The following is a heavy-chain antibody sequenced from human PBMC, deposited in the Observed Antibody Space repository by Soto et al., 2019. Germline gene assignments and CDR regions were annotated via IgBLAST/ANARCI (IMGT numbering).Heavy chain of an antibody. J-gene: IGHJ4*02. Sequence: SETLSLTCTVSGGSVSSGSYYWSWIRQPPGKGLEWIGYIYYSGSTNYNPSLKSRVTISVDTSKNQFSLKLSSVTAADTAVYYCARGTYYYGSGSSQVFDYWGQGTLVTVSS. D-gene: IGHD3-10*01. V-gene: IGHV4-61*01. CDR3: ARGTYYYGSGSSQVFDY. CDR1: GGSVSSGSYY. CDR2: IYYSGST.